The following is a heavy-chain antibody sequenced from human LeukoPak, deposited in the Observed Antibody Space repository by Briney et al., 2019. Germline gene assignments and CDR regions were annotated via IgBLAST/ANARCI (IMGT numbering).Heavy chain of an antibody. CDR3: ARGRSMVRGHVSSYYYYMDV. D-gene: IGHD3-10*01. V-gene: IGHV4-34*01. Sequence: SETLSLTCAVYGGSFSGYYWSWLRQPPGKGLEWIGEINHSGSTNYNPSLKSRVTISVDTSKNQFSLKLSSVTAADTAVYYCARGRSMVRGHVSSYYYYMDVWGKGTTVTVSS. J-gene: IGHJ6*03. CDR2: INHSGST. CDR1: GGSFSGYY.